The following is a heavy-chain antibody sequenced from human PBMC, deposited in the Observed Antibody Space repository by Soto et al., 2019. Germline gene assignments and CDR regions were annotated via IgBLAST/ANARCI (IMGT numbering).Heavy chain of an antibody. J-gene: IGHJ4*02. V-gene: IGHV5-10-1*01. CDR1: GYSFTSYG. CDR2: IDASDSYT. Sequence: GESLKISCKGSGYSFTSYGISWVRQMPGKGLEWMGRIDASDSYTNYSPSFQGHVTLSADKSISTPYLQWSSLTASDTAMYYCSVLVNTAINTAENWGQGTLLTDSS. CDR3: SVLVNTAINTAEN. D-gene: IGHD2-15*01.